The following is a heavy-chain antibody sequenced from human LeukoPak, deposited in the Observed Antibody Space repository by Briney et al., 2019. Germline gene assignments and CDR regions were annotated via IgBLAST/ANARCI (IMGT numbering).Heavy chain of an antibody. CDR2: FDPEDGET. CDR3: ATVNRLYYYDSSGPSDAFDI. D-gene: IGHD3-22*01. V-gene: IGHV1-24*01. CDR1: GYTLTELS. Sequence: ASVKVSCKVSGYTLTELSMHWVRQAPGKGLEWMGGFDPEDGETIYAQKFKGRVTMTEDTSTDTAYMELSSLRAEDTAVYYCATVNRLYYYDSSGPSDAFDIWGQGTMVTVSS. J-gene: IGHJ3*02.